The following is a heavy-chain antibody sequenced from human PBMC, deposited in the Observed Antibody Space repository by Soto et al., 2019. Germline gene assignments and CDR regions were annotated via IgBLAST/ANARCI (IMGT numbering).Heavy chain of an antibody. CDR1: GFSFSSHW. CDR3: ARDRTLDY. V-gene: IGHV3-7*03. Sequence: GGSLRLSCAASGFSFSSHWMCWVRQAPGKGLEWVATINQAGNEKYYVDSVKGRFTISRDDFKNTLYLQMNSLRAEDTAVYYCARDRTLDYWGQGTLVTVSS. CDR2: INQAGNEK. J-gene: IGHJ4*02.